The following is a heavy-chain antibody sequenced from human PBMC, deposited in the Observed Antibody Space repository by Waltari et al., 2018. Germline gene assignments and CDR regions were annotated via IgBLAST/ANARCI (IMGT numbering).Heavy chain of an antibody. D-gene: IGHD3-10*01. CDR2: ISNDETSR. J-gene: IGHJ6*02. V-gene: IGHV3-74*01. CDR3: ARLAPRTYRSPIPGRHYYYGMDV. Sequence: EEQLLESGGGLVQPGDSLRLSCAASGFRFSNYWMNWVRQAPGKGLVWVARISNDETSRSYADSGKGRFTISRDNAKNTLYLQMKRLRAEDTAVYYCARLAPRTYRSPIPGRHYYYGMDVWGQGTTVTVSS. CDR1: GFRFSNYW.